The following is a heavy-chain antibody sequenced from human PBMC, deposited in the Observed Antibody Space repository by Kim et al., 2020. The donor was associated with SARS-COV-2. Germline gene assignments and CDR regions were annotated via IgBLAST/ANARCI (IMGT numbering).Heavy chain of an antibody. Sequence: SETLSLTCAVYGGSFSGYYWSWIRQPPGKGLEWIGEINHSGSTNYNPSLKSRVTISVDTSKNQFSLKLSSVTAADTAVYYCARTGRQWLVLKHEYYFDYWGQRTLVNVSS. D-gene: IGHD6-19*01. J-gene: IGHJ4*02. CDR2: INHSGST. V-gene: IGHV4-34*01. CDR1: GGSFSGYY. CDR3: ARTGRQWLVLKHEYYFDY.